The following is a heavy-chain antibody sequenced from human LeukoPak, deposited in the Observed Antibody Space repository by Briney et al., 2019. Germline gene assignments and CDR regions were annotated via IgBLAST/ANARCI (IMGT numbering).Heavy chain of an antibody. CDR3: ARDGPTSIAALGYYHMDV. J-gene: IGHJ6*03. CDR2: IGAYKGNT. V-gene: IGHV1-18*01. CDR1: GYTFTGYG. Sequence: ASVKVSCKASGYTFTGYGINWVRQAPGQGLEWMGWIGAYKGNTHYAQKLQGRVTMTKDTSTNTAYMELRNLRSDDTAVYYCARDGPTSIAALGYYHMDVWGKGTTVTVSS. D-gene: IGHD6-6*01.